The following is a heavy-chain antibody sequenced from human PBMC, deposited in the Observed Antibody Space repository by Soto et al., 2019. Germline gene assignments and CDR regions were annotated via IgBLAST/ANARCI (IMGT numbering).Heavy chain of an antibody. CDR2: IIPSFGTA. CDR3: SRSHSLMVYAMYYYYYGMDV. CDR1: GGTFSSYA. J-gene: IGHJ6*02. Sequence: QVQLVQSGAEVQKPGSSVKVSCKASGGTFSSYAISWVRQAPGQGLECMGGIIPSFGTANYAQKFQGRVTITADEYTSTAYMELSSLRSEDAAVYYCSRSHSLMVYAMYYYYYGMDVWGQGTTVTVSS. V-gene: IGHV1-69*01. D-gene: IGHD2-8*01.